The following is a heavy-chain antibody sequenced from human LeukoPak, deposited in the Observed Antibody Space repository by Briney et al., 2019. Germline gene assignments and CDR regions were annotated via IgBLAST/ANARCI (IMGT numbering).Heavy chain of an antibody. J-gene: IGHJ4*02. CDR1: GFTVSSNY. D-gene: IGHD1-26*01. CDR3: TREEWELLYFDY. V-gene: IGHV3-53*01. Sequence: GGSLRLSCAASGFTVSSNYMSWVRQAPGKGLEWVSVIYSGGSTYYADSVKGRFTISRDDSKSIAYLQMNSLKTEDTAVYYCTREEWELLYFDYWGQGTLVTVSS. CDR2: IYSGGST.